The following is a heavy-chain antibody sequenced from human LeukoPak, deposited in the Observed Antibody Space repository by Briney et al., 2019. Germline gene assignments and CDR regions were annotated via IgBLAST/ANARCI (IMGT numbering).Heavy chain of an antibody. CDR2: IKSKTDGGTT. CDR1: GFTFSNAW. CDR3: TVNYDSSGYQN. V-gene: IGHV3-15*01. J-gene: IGHJ4*02. D-gene: IGHD3-22*01. Sequence: PGGSLRLSCAASGFTFSNAWMSWVRQAPGKGLEWVGRIKSKTDGGTTDYAAPVKGRFTISGDDSKNTLYLQMNSLKTEDTAVYYCTVNYDSSGYQNWGQGTLVTVSS.